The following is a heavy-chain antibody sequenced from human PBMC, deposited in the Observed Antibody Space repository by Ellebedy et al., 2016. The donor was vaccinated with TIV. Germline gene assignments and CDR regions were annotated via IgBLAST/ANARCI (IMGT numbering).Heavy chain of an antibody. J-gene: IGHJ4*02. V-gene: IGHV5-51*01. CDR2: VYPVDSDT. CDR1: GYSFASYW. CDR3: AASRLGVYDYYY. Sequence: GESLKISCKGSGYSFASYWIAWVRQMPGKGLEWMGSVYPVDSDTRYIPSFQGQVTIAADKSISTAYLQWSSLKASDTAMYYCAASRLGVYDYYYWGQGTLVTVSS. D-gene: IGHD5/OR15-5a*01.